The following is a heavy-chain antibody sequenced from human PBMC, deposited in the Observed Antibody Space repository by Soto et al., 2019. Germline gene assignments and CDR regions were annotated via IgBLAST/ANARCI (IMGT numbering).Heavy chain of an antibody. CDR3: ARSAGGNSGSTDMSWFDP. D-gene: IGHD2-21*02. V-gene: IGHV3-30-3*01. Sequence: PGGSLRLSCAASGFTFSSYAMHWVRQAPGKGLEWVAVISYDGSNKYYADSVKGRFTISRDNSKNTLYLQMNSLRAEDTAVYYCARSAGGNSGSTDMSWFDPWGQGTLVTVSS. CDR1: GFTFSSYA. CDR2: ISYDGSNK. J-gene: IGHJ5*02.